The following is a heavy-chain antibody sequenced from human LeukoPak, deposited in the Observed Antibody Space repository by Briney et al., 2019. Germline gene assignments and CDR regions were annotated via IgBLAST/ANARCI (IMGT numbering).Heavy chain of an antibody. V-gene: IGHV4-39*07. CDR2: IYYSGAT. D-gene: IGHD2-15*01. CDR3: ARELRYPSAATCYSCDS. J-gene: IGHJ4*02. CDR1: GGCISSRKYY. Sequence: PSETLSLTCTVSGGCISSRKYYWAWSRQPPGKGLEWIGTIYYSGATQYNPSLKSRVTISVATPKNQSSLKMTSVTAADPAFYYCARELRYPSAATCYSCDSWGRGSLVTASS.